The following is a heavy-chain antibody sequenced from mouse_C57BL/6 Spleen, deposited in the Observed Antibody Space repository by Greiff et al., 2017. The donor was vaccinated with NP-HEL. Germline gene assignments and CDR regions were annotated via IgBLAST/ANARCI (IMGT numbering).Heavy chain of an antibody. CDR2: IDPSDSYT. Sequence: QVQLKQPGAELVMPGASVKLSCKASGYTFTSYWMHWVKQRPGQGLEWIGEIDPSDSYTNYNQKFKGKSTLTVDKSSSTAYMQLSSLTSEDSAVYYCARSGDSSGYDAMDYWGQGTSVTVSS. CDR1: GYTFTSYW. V-gene: IGHV1-69*01. D-gene: IGHD3-2*02. J-gene: IGHJ4*01. CDR3: ARSGDSSGYDAMDY.